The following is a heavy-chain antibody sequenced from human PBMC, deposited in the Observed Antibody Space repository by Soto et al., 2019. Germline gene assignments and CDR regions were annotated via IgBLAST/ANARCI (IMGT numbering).Heavy chain of an antibody. CDR1: GGSISSSSYY. D-gene: IGHD3-10*01. CDR3: ARHLAGLPKGYGSGSYLSRYYYCMDV. CDR2: IYYSGST. V-gene: IGHV4-39*01. J-gene: IGHJ6*02. Sequence: SETLSLTCTVSGGSISSSSYYWGWIRQPPGKGLEWIGSIYYSGSTYYNPSLKSRVTISVDTSKNQFSLKLSSVTAADTAVYYCARHLAGLPKGYGSGSYLSRYYYCMDVWGQGTTVTVSS.